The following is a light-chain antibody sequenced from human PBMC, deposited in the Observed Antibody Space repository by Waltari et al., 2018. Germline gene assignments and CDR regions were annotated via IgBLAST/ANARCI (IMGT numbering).Light chain of an antibody. Sequence: QSALSQPPSASGSPGQSVTISCTRSSSDVGAYDYVSWYQQRPGKAPKVLIYEVNKRPSGFPHRFSGCKSGATASLTVSWLQAEDEGDYYCAAYAGGDTPYVFGTGTTVTV. CDR3: AAYAGGDTPYV. CDR1: SSDVGAYDY. J-gene: IGLJ1*01. CDR2: EVN. V-gene: IGLV2-8*01.